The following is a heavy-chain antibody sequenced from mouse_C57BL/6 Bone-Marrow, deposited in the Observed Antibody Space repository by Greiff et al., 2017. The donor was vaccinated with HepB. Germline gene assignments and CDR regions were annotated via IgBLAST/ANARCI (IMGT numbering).Heavy chain of an antibody. CDR3: ARDKKYYGSLFAY. CDR2: ISDGGSYI. V-gene: IGHV5-4*01. J-gene: IGHJ3*01. D-gene: IGHD1-1*01. Sequence: EVKLMESGGGLVKPGGSLKLSCAASGFTFSSYAMSWVRQTPEKRLEWVASISDGGSYIYYPDTVKGRFTISRDNAKNNLYLQMSHLKSEDTAMYYCARDKKYYGSLFAYWGQGTLVTVSA. CDR1: GFTFSSYA.